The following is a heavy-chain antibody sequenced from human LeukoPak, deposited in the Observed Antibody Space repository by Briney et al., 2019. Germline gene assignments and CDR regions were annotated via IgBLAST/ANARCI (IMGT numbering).Heavy chain of an antibody. CDR1: GFTFSSYG. Sequence: PGRSLRLSCAASGFTFSSYGMHWVRQAPGKGLEWVAVISYDGSNKYYADSVKGRFTISRDNSKNTLYLQMNSLRAEDTAVYYCAKTIGGGSPLRLYYYYGMDVWGQGTTVTVSS. CDR2: ISYDGSNK. J-gene: IGHJ6*02. CDR3: AKTIGGGSPLRLYYYYGMDV. D-gene: IGHD2-15*01. V-gene: IGHV3-30*18.